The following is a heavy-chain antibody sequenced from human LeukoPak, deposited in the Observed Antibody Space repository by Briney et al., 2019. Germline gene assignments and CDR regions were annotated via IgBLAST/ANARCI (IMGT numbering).Heavy chain of an antibody. CDR3: VRRGTNLYFDF. D-gene: IGHD1-14*01. J-gene: IGHJ2*01. CDR2: ISAGPGDT. Sequence: GGSLRLSCVASGFTFSSHAMYWVRQAPGKGLEWVSTISAGPGDTYYADSVKGRFTISRDNSKNTLFLQINSLRAEDTALYYCVRRGTNLYFDFWGRGTLVTVSS. V-gene: IGHV3-23*01. CDR1: GFTFSSHA.